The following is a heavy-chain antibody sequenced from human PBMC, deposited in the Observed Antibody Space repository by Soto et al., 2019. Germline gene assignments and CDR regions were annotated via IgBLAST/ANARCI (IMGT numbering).Heavy chain of an antibody. CDR1: GYTFTSYA. J-gene: IGHJ4*02. Sequence: ASVKVFCKASGYTFTSYAMHWVRQAPGQRLEWMGWINAGNGNTKYSQKFRGRVTITRDTSASTAYMELSSLRSEDTAVYYCARGPGGPDGPGDYWGQGTLVTVSS. V-gene: IGHV1-3*01. CDR3: ARGPGGPDGPGDY. CDR2: INAGNGNT. D-gene: IGHD2-15*01.